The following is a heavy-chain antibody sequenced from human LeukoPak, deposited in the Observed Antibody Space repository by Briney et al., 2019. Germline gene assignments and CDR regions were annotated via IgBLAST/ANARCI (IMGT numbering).Heavy chain of an antibody. Sequence: GGSLRLSCAASGFTFSSYAMHWVRQAPGKGLEWVAVISYDGSNKYYADSVKGRFTISRDNSKNTLYLQMNSLRAEDTAVYYCARDGIRYSGGYYYYYGMDVWGQGTTVTVSS. CDR2: ISYDGSNK. D-gene: IGHD1-26*01. CDR3: ARDGIRYSGGYYYYYGMDV. J-gene: IGHJ6*02. V-gene: IGHV3-30-3*01. CDR1: GFTFSSYA.